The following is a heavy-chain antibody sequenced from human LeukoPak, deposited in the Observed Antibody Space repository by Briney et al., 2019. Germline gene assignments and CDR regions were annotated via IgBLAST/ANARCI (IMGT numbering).Heavy chain of an antibody. D-gene: IGHD6-19*01. J-gene: IGHJ4*02. V-gene: IGHV3-23*01. CDR2: ISGSGGST. CDR1: GFTVSSNY. CDR3: AKDSGWYDGSDY. Sequence: GGSLRLSCAASGFTVSSNYMSWVRQAPGKGLEWVSAISGSGGSTYYADSVKGRFTISRDNSKNTLYLQMNSLRAEDTAVYYCAKDSGWYDGSDYWGQGTLVTVSP.